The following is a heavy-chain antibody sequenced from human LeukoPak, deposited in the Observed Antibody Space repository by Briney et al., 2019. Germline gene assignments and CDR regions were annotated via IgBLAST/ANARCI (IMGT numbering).Heavy chain of an antibody. Sequence: GGSLRLSCAASGFTFSNYAMSWVRQAPGKGLEWVSAISGSGGSTYYADSVKGRFTISRDNSKNTLYLQMNSLRAEDTAVYYCAKDLWKDPAVAGNYFDYWGQGTLVTVSS. J-gene: IGHJ4*02. CDR1: GFTFSNYA. CDR2: ISGSGGST. CDR3: AKDLWKDPAVAGNYFDY. V-gene: IGHV3-23*01. D-gene: IGHD6-19*01.